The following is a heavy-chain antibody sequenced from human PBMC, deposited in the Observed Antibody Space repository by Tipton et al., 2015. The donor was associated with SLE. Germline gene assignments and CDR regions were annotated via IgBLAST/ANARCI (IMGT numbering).Heavy chain of an antibody. CDR3: ARVPGLERSYYYYYYMDV. D-gene: IGHD1-1*01. J-gene: IGHJ6*03. CDR1: GGSFSGYC. Sequence: GLVKPSETLSLICAVYGGSFSGYCWSWIRQPPGKGLEWIGEIDHSGSTNYNPSLKSRVTISVDTSRNQFSLKLSSVTAADTAMYYCARVPGLERSYYYYYYMDVWGKGTTVTVSS. CDR2: IDHSGST. V-gene: IGHV4-34*01.